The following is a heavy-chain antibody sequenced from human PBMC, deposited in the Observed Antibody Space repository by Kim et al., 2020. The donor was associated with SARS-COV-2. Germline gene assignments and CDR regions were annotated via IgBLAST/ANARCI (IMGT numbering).Heavy chain of an antibody. V-gene: IGHV5-10-1*01. Sequence: TNDSPSFQGHVTISADKSISTAYLQWSSLKASDTAMYYCASQEHTNGADYWGQGTLVTVSS. CDR2: T. J-gene: IGHJ4*02. CDR3: ASQEHTNGADY. D-gene: IGHD1-26*01.